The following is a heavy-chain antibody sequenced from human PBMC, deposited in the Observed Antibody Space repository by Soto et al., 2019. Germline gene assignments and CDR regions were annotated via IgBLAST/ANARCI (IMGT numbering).Heavy chain of an antibody. J-gene: IGHJ4*02. CDR1: GYTFTSYA. V-gene: IGHV1-3*01. CDR3: ARGGDGALIVE. D-gene: IGHD1-26*01. CDR2: NNAGNGNT. Sequence: QVQLVQSGAEVKKPGASVKVSCKASGYTFTSYAIHWVRQAPGQRLEWMAWNNAGNGNTRYSRKFQDRVTLPRDTSASKAYMDLRSLTSEDTALYYCARGGDGALIVEWGQGTLVTVSS.